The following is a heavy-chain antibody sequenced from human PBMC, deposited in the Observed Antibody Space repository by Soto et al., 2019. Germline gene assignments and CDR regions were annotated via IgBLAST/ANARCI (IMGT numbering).Heavy chain of an antibody. J-gene: IGHJ4*02. Sequence: GGSLRLSCAASGFTFSSYAMSWVRQAPGKGLEWVSAISGSGGSTYYADSVKGRFTISRDNSKNTLYLQMNSLRAEDTAVYYCAKSGSSIYGDYRYFDYWGQGTLVTVSS. CDR2: ISGSGGST. CDR1: GFTFSSYA. D-gene: IGHD4-17*01. CDR3: AKSGSSIYGDYRYFDY. V-gene: IGHV3-23*01.